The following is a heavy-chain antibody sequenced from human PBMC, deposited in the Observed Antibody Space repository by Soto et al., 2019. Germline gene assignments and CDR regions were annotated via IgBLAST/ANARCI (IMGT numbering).Heavy chain of an antibody. CDR3: AREGGSYYYFDY. Sequence: SETLSLTCTVSGGSISSYYWSWIRQPPGKGLEWIGYIYYSGSTNYNPSLKSRVTISVDTSKNQFSLKLSSVTAADTAVYYCAREGGSYYYFDYWGQGTLVTVSS. D-gene: IGHD1-26*01. CDR2: IYYSGST. V-gene: IGHV4-59*01. CDR1: GGSISSYY. J-gene: IGHJ4*02.